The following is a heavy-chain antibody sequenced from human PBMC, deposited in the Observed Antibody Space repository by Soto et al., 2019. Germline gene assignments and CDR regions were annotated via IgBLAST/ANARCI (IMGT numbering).Heavy chain of an antibody. D-gene: IGHD2-21*02. V-gene: IGHV3-30-3*01. CDR2: ISYDGSNE. CDR3: ARGDRTGYYYYGMDV. Sequence: QVQLVESGGGVVQPGRSLRLSCAASGFTFSSYAMHWVRQAPGKGLEWVALISYDGSNEYYADSVKGRFTIPRDNSKNPLHLQMNSLKTEDTAVYYCARGDRTGYYYYGMDVWGQGTTVTVSS. CDR1: GFTFSSYA. J-gene: IGHJ6*02.